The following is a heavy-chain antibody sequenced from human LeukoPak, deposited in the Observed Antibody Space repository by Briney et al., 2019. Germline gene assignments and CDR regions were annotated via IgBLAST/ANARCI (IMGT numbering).Heavy chain of an antibody. D-gene: IGHD3-3*02. V-gene: IGHV3-21*01. CDR1: GFTFSSYS. Sequence: PGGSLRLSCAASGFTFSSYSMNWVRQAPGKGLEWGSSISSSSSYIYYADSVKGRFTISRDNAKNSLYLQMNSLRAEDTAVYYCARDKSQSLAFYFFDYWGQGTLVTVSS. CDR2: ISSSSSYI. J-gene: IGHJ4*02. CDR3: ARDKSQSLAFYFFDY.